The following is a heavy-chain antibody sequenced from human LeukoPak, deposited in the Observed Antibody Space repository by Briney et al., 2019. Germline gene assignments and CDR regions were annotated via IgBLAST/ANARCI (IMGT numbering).Heavy chain of an antibody. J-gene: IGHJ6*03. Sequence: SETLSLTCTVSGHSSSSYYWSWIRQPPGKGLEWIGYIYYSGSTNYNPSLKSRVTISVDTSKNQFSLKLTSVTAADTAVYYCARVLAHNYYYYYYMDVWGKGTTVTVSS. CDR2: IYYSGST. CDR3: ARVLAHNYYYYYYMDV. CDR1: GHSSSSYY. D-gene: IGHD3-3*01. V-gene: IGHV4-59*01.